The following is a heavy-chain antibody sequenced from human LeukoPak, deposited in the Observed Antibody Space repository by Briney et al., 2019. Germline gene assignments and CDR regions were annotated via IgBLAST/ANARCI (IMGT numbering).Heavy chain of an antibody. CDR1: GGSISSSSYY. J-gene: IGHJ4*02. D-gene: IGHD6-19*01. V-gene: IGHV4-39*01. Sequence: PSQTLSLTCTVSGGSISSSSYYWGWIRQPPGKGLEWIGSIYYSGSTYYNPSLKSRVTISVDTSKNQFSLKLSSVTAADTAVYYCARNTVIAVAGIHWGQGTLVTVSS. CDR2: IYYSGST. CDR3: ARNTVIAVAGIH.